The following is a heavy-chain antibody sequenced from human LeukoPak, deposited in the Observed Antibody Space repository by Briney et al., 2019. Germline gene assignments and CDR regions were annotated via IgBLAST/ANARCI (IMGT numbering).Heavy chain of an antibody. CDR1: GGSFSGYY. D-gene: IGHD3-16*02. Sequence: SETLSLTCAVYGGSFSGYYWSWIRQPPGKGLEWIGEINHSGSTNYNPSLKRRVTISVDTSKNQFSLKLSSVTAADTAVYYCARVAIRDYVWGSYRSHFDYWGQGTLVTVSS. CDR2: INHSGST. J-gene: IGHJ4*02. V-gene: IGHV4-34*01. CDR3: ARVAIRDYVWGSYRSHFDY.